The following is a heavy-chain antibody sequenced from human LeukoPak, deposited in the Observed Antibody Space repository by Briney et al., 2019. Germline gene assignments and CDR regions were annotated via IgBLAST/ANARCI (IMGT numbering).Heavy chain of an antibody. V-gene: IGHV3-7*03. J-gene: IGHJ4*02. CDR2: IKQDGSDR. D-gene: IGHD6-19*01. CDR3: VRNLAVAGTCFDS. Sequence: GGSLRLSCAASGFTFRNYWMSWVRQAPGTGLEWVANIKQDGSDRNYVTSVRGRFTISRDNAESSLYLQMNSLRAEDTALYYCVRNLAVAGTCFDSWGQGTLVTVSS. CDR1: GFTFRNYW.